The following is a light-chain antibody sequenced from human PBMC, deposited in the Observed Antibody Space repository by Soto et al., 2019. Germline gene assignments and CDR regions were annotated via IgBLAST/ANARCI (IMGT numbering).Light chain of an antibody. CDR2: DTS. J-gene: IGKJ2*01. Sequence: IVMTQSPATLSVSSGERATLSCRASPTVSTNLAWYQQKPGQAPRVLIFDTSTRATGIPARFSCSGSGTEFTLTINSLQSEDFAVYYCQQYHKWPPFTFGQGTKREIK. CDR3: QQYHKWPPFT. V-gene: IGKV3-15*01. CDR1: PTVSTN.